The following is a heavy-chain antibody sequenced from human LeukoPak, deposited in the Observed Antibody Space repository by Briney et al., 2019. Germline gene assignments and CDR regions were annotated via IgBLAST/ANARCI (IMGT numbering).Heavy chain of an antibody. CDR2: IYYSGST. CDR3: ARSEADQFEYFQY. J-gene: IGHJ1*01. CDR1: GGSFSGYY. D-gene: IGHD5-24*01. Sequence: SETLSLTCAVYGGSFSGYYWSWIRQPPGKGLEWIGTIYYSGSTYYNPSLKSRATISLDTSKNQLSLKLSSVTAADTAVYYCARSEADQFEYFQYWGQGTLATVSS. V-gene: IGHV4-34*01.